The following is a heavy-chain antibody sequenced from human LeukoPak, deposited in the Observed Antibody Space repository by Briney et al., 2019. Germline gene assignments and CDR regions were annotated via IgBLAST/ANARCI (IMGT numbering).Heavy chain of an antibody. V-gene: IGHV3-74*01. CDR1: GLTFSSHW. J-gene: IGHJ5*02. Sequence: PGGSLRLSCAASGLTFSSHWMHWVRQAPGKGLVWVSRITNDGSSTTYADSVKGRFTISRDNSKNTLYLQMNSLRAEDTAVYYCAKDVDYYDSSGYYLNWFDPWGQGTLVTVSS. CDR3: AKDVDYYDSSGYYLNWFDP. D-gene: IGHD3-22*01. CDR2: ITNDGSST.